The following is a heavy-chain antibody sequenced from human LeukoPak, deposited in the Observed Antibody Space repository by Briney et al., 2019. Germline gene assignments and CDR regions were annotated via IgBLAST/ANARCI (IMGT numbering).Heavy chain of an antibody. CDR1: GFTVRSNY. J-gene: IGHJ3*02. CDR2: IYSGGTT. D-gene: IGHD5-12*01. Sequence: PGGSLRLSCAASGFTVRSNYMNWVRQAPGKGLEWVSVIYSGGTTYYADSVRGRFTISRDNSKNTLYLQMNSLRAEDTAVYYCARAGIVATIAAFDIWGQGTMVTVSS. V-gene: IGHV3-66*01. CDR3: ARAGIVATIAAFDI.